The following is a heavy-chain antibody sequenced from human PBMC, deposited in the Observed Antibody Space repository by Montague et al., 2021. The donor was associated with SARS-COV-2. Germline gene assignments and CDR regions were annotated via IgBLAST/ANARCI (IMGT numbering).Heavy chain of an antibody. CDR1: GGSISSSSYY. D-gene: IGHD2-15*01. V-gene: IGHV4-39*01. CDR3: ARSTYCSGGSCERALLNY. Sequence: SETLSLTCTVSGGSISSSSYYWGWIRQPPGKGLEWIGSIYYSGSTYYNPSLKSRVTISVDTSKNQFSLKLSSVTAADTAVYYYARSTYCSGGSCERALLNYWGQGTLVTVSS. CDR2: IYYSGST. J-gene: IGHJ4*02.